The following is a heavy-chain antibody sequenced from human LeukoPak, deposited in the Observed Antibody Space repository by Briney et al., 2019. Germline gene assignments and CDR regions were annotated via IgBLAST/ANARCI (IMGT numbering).Heavy chain of an antibody. CDR3: AGIVVATIVDEPSWFDP. D-gene: IGHD5-12*01. V-gene: IGHV4-4*02. J-gene: IGHJ5*02. Sequence: SGTLSLTCAVSGGSISSSNWWSWVRQPPGKGLEWIGEINHSGSTNYNPSLKSRVTISVDTSKNQFSLKLSSVTAADTAVYYCAGIVVATIVDEPSWFDPWGQGTLVTVSS. CDR1: GGSISSSNW. CDR2: INHSGST.